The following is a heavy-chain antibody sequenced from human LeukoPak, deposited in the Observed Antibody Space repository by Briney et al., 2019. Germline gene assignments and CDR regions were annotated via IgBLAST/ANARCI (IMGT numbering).Heavy chain of an antibody. Sequence: PSETLSLTCTVSGGSISSSSYYWGWIRQPPGKGLEWIGSIYYSGSTYYNPSLKSRVTISVDTSKNQFSLKLSSVTAADTAVYYCARVHGAYDAFDIWGQGTMVTVSS. CDR1: GGSISSSSYY. V-gene: IGHV4-39*07. CDR3: ARVHGAYDAFDI. D-gene: IGHD4-17*01. J-gene: IGHJ3*02. CDR2: IYYSGST.